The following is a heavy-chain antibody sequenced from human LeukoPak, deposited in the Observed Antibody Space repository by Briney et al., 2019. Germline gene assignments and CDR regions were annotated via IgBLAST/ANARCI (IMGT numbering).Heavy chain of an antibody. D-gene: IGHD1-1*01. CDR1: GFSLSTGGVG. CDR3: AHRRKNAVQNWFDP. CDR2: IYWNDDK. Sequence: SCPTLVNPTQTLTLTCTFSGFSLSTGGVGVGWIRQPPAKALEGLAHIYWNDDKPYSPSLKSRLTITKDTSKNQVVLTMTNMDPVDTATYYCAHRRKNAVQNWFDPWGQGTLVTVSS. J-gene: IGHJ5*02. V-gene: IGHV2-5*01.